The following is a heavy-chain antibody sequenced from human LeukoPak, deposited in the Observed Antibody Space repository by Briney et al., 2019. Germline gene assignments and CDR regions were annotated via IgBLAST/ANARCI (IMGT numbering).Heavy chain of an antibody. V-gene: IGHV1-2*02. CDR3: ARDNRLWFGELLSNSFDY. CDR2: INPNSGGT. D-gene: IGHD3-10*01. Sequence: ASVKVSCKASGYAFTSYGISWVRQAPGQGLEWMGWINPNSGGTNYAQKFQGRVTMTRDTSISTAYMELSRLRSDDTAVYYCARDNRLWFGELLSNSFDYWGQGTLVTVSS. J-gene: IGHJ4*02. CDR1: GYAFTSYG.